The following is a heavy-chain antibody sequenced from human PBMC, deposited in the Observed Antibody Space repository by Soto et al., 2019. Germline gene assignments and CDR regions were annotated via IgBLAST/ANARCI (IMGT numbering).Heavy chain of an antibody. CDR3: ARASYFRPSGSYYFVS. J-gene: IGHJ4*02. Sequence: SETLSLTCTVSDDSLTTNKYAWTWIRQNPEKGLEWIGYVYSNGNTRSSPSLQSRVSMPVDTSKSHFSLRLSPVTAADTAVYFCARASYFRPSGSYYFVSWGQGTLVTSPQ. CDR2: VYSNGNT. D-gene: IGHD3-10*01. V-gene: IGHV4-31*03. CDR1: DDSLTTNKYA.